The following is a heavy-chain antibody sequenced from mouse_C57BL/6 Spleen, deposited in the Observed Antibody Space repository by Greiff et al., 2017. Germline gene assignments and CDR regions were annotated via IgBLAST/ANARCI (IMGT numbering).Heavy chain of an antibody. D-gene: IGHD1-1*01. CDR1: GYTFTDYN. V-gene: IGHV1-22*01. CDR3: ARSRPLYGSSYQDWYFDV. CDR2: INPNNGGT. Sequence: EVQLQQSGPELVKPGASVKMSCKASGYTFTDYNMHWVKQSHGKSLEWIGYINPNNGGTSYNQKFKGKATLTVNKSSSTAYMELRSLTSEDSAVYYCARSRPLYGSSYQDWYFDVWGTGTTVTVSS. J-gene: IGHJ1*03.